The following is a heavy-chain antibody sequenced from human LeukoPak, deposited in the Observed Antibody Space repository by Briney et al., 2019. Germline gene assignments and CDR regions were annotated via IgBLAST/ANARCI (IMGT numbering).Heavy chain of an antibody. J-gene: IGHJ4*02. CDR2: INPNSGGT. D-gene: IGHD3-16*01. Sequence: ASVKVSCKASGYTFTGYYMHWVRQAPGQGLEWMGWINPNSGGTNCAQKFQGRVTMTRDTSISTAYMELSRLRSDDTAVYYCARTVFWGFHFDYWGQGTLVTVSS. V-gene: IGHV1-2*02. CDR1: GYTFTGYY. CDR3: ARTVFWGFHFDY.